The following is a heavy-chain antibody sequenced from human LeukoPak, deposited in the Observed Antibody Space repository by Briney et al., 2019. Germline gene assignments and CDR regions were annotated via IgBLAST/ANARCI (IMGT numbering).Heavy chain of an antibody. CDR2: IIPIFGTA. CDR1: GGTFSSYA. Sequence: SVKVSCKASGGTFSSYAISWVRQAPGQGLEWMGGIIPIFGTANYAQKFQGRVTITADESTSTAYMELSSLRSEDTAVYYCARGYGNYYYYYYMDVWGKGTTVTVSS. V-gene: IGHV1-69*13. D-gene: IGHD1-14*01. J-gene: IGHJ6*03. CDR3: ARGYGNYYYYYYMDV.